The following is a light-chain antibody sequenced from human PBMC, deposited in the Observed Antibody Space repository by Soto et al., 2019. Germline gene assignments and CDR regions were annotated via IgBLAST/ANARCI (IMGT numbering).Light chain of an antibody. J-gene: IGKJ1*01. CDR3: QQYNDWPPWT. V-gene: IGKV3-15*01. Sequence: EILMTQSPATLSVSPGDRATLSCRASQRVSNNLAWYQQRPGQAPRLLIYGASPRATGIPARFSGSGSGTEFTLTISSLQSEDFAVYYCQQYNDWPPWTFGQGTKVEIK. CDR2: GAS. CDR1: QRVSNN.